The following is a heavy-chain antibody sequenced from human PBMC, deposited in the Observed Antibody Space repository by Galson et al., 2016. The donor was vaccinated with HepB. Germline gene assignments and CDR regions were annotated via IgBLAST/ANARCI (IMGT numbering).Heavy chain of an antibody. Sequence: SLRLSCAASGFTFSSYAMNWVRQAPGKGLDWVSTISGSGGSTYYADSVKGRFTISRDNSKNTLYLQMNSLRAEDTAVYYCAKDIRGPAYYSSGGDWGQGTLVTVSS. V-gene: IGHV3-23*01. CDR2: ISGSGGST. CDR3: AKDIRGPAYYSSGGD. D-gene: IGHD4-11*01. J-gene: IGHJ4*02. CDR1: GFTFSSYA.